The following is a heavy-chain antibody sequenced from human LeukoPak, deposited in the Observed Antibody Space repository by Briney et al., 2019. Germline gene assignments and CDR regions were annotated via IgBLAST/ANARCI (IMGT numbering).Heavy chain of an antibody. J-gene: IGHJ6*02. CDR3: AKDLAAAAGTYYYYGMDV. V-gene: IGHV3-30*18. Sequence: PGGSLRLSCAASGFTFSSYGMHWDRQAPGKGLEWVAVISYDGSNKYYADSVKGRFTISRDNSKNTLYLQMNSLRAEDTAVYYCAKDLAAAAGTYYYYGMDVWGQGTTVTVSS. CDR1: GFTFSSYG. CDR2: ISYDGSNK. D-gene: IGHD6-13*01.